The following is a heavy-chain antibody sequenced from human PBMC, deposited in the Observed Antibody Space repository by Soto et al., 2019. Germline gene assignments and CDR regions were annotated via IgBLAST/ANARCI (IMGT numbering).Heavy chain of an antibody. J-gene: IGHJ4*02. Sequence: HPEGSLRLSCAASGFTFSSYAMHWFRQAPGLGLEWVAVISYDGSNKYYADSVKGRFTISRDNSKNTLYLQMNSLRAEDTAVYYSARGASSSSWQLDYWGQGTLVTVSS. D-gene: IGHD6-13*01. CDR2: ISYDGSNK. CDR1: GFTFSSYA. CDR3: ARGASSSSWQLDY. V-gene: IGHV3-30-3*01.